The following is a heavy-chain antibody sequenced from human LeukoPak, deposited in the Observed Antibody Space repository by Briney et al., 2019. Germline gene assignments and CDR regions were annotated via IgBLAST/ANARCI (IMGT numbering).Heavy chain of an antibody. CDR2: IYPGDSDT. CDR3: ARHIGTTPYYYYMDV. J-gene: IGHJ6*03. CDR1: GYSFTSYW. Sequence: GESLKISCKGSGYSFTSYWTGWVRQMPGKGLEWMGIIYPGDSDTRYSPSFQGQVTISADKSISTAYLQWSSLKASGTAMYYCARHIGTTPYYYYMDVWGKGTTVTVSS. D-gene: IGHD1-7*01. V-gene: IGHV5-51*01.